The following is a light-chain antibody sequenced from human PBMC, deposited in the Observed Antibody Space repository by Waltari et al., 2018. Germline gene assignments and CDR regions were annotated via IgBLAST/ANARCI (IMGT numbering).Light chain of an antibody. CDR2: RSS. Sequence: SYELTQPLSVSVALGQTARITCGGNSIGIKNVHWYQQKPGQAPVLVIYRSSSRPSGIPERFPGSNSGNTATLTISRAQAGDEADCYCHVWDSSTDVVFGGGTKLTVL. J-gene: IGLJ2*01. CDR1: SIGIKN. V-gene: IGLV3-9*01. CDR3: HVWDSSTDVV.